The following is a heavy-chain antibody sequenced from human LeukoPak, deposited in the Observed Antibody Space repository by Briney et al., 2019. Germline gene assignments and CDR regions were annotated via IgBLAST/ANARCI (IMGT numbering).Heavy chain of an antibody. CDR3: ATPRAGY. CDR2: LDPVDGER. CDR1: GYTFTDYH. J-gene: IGHJ4*02. V-gene: IGHV1-69-2*01. Sequence: ASVKVSCKASGYTFTDYHIHWVLQAPGKGLEWMGRLDPVDGERIFAKKFQGRLSITADTSTDTVYMELSSLTSEDTAVYYCATPRAGYWGQGTLVIVSS.